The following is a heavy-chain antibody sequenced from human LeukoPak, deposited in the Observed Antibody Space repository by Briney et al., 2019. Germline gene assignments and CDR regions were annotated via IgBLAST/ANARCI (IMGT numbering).Heavy chain of an antibody. J-gene: IGHJ3*02. CDR1: GGSFSGYY. D-gene: IGHD5-18*01. Sequence: SETLSLTCAVYGGSFSGYYWSWIRQPPGKGLEWIGEINHSGSTNYNPSLKSRVTMSVDPSKNQFSLKLSSVTAADTAVYYCARDIGRIQLWSTDAFDIWGQGTMVTVSS. CDR3: ARDIGRIQLWSTDAFDI. V-gene: IGHV4-34*01. CDR2: INHSGST.